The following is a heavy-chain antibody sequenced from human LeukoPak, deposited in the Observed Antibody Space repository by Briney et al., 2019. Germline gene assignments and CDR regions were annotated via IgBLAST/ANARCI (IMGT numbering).Heavy chain of an antibody. D-gene: IGHD3-22*01. V-gene: IGHV3-23*01. CDR2: ISGSGGST. CDR1: GFTFSSYA. CDR3: ASRLYYYDSSGYNY. J-gene: IGHJ4*02. Sequence: GGSLRISCAASGFTFSSYAMSWVRQAPGKGLEWVSAISGSGGSTYYADSVKGRFTISRDNSKNTLYLQMNSLRAEDTAVYYCASRLYYYDSSGYNYWGQGTLVTVSS.